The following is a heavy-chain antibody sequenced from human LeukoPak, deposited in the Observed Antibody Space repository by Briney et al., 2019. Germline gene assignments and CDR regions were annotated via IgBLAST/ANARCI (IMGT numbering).Heavy chain of an antibody. CDR1: GGSVSSGSYY. V-gene: IGHV4-61*01. D-gene: IGHD5-18*01. CDR2: IYYSGST. J-gene: IGHJ6*04. Sequence: PSETLSLTCTVSGGSVSSGSYYWSWIRQPPGKGLEWIGYIYYSGSTNYNPSLKSRVTISVDTSKSQFSLKLSSVTAADTAVYYCASTGGYSYPNGMDVWGKGTTVTVSS. CDR3: ASTGGYSYPNGMDV.